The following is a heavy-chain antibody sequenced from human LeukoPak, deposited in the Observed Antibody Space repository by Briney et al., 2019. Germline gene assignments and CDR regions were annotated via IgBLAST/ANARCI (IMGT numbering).Heavy chain of an antibody. CDR3: AIGGLNYDILTGYYYYGMDV. Sequence: PSETLSLTCTVSGGSISSSSYYWGWIRQPPGKGLEWIGSIYYSGSTYYNPSLKSRVTISVDTSKNQFSLKLSSVTAADTAVYYCAIGGLNYDILTGYYYYGMDVWGQGTTVTVSS. CDR1: GGSISSSSYY. V-gene: IGHV4-39*07. CDR2: IYYSGST. D-gene: IGHD3-9*01. J-gene: IGHJ6*02.